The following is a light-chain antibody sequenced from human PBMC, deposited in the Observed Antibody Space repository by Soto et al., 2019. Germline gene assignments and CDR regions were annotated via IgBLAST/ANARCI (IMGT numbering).Light chain of an antibody. Sequence: EIVLTQSPGTLSLSPGERATLSCRASQGISSRYLAWYQQKPGQAPRLLIYDASNRATGIPDRFSGSGSGTDFTLTISSLESEDFAVYYCQQYGSSPWTFGQGTKVEIK. CDR3: QQYGSSPWT. J-gene: IGKJ1*01. CDR1: QGISSRY. CDR2: DAS. V-gene: IGKV3-20*01.